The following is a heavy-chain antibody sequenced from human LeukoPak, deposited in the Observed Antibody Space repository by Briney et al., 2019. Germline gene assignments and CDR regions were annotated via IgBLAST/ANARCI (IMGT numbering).Heavy chain of an antibody. J-gene: IGHJ6*02. Sequence: AASVKVSCKASGYTFTSYDINWVRQAPGQGLEWMGWMNPNSGNTGYAQKFQGRVTMTRNTSISTAYMELSSLRSEDTAVYYCARVFQYCSSTSCYPYYYYGMDVWGQGTTVTVSS. CDR3: ARVFQYCSSTSCYPYYYYGMDV. CDR2: MNPNSGNT. D-gene: IGHD2-2*01. CDR1: GYTFTSYD. V-gene: IGHV1-8*01.